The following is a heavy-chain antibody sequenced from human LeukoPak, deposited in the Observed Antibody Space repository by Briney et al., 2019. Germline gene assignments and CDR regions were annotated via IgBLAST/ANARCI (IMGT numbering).Heavy chain of an antibody. V-gene: IGHV4-59*12. CDR3: ARLSGYDYVESWFDP. J-gene: IGHJ5*02. CDR2: FYHSGST. D-gene: IGHD5-12*01. Sequence: SETLSLTCAVSGDSTTRYYWSWIRQPPGKGLEWIGYFYHSGSTDSNPSLKSRVIIALDTSKRQFSLKLTSVTAADTAVYYCARLSGYDYVESWFDPWGQGTLVTVSS. CDR1: GDSTTRYY.